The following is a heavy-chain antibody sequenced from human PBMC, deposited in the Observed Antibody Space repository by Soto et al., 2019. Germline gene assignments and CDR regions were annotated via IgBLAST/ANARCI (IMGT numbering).Heavy chain of an antibody. Sequence: SVKVSCKASGFTFTSSAVQWVRQARGQPLEWIGWIVLGNGNTNYAQKFQGRVTITRDKSTSTAYMDLSRLRSDDTAMYYCAARIGNIGWYWLDAWGQGTQVTSPQ. J-gene: IGHJ5*02. D-gene: IGHD6-19*01. V-gene: IGHV1-58*01. CDR1: GFTFTSSA. CDR2: IVLGNGNT. CDR3: AARIGNIGWYWLDA.